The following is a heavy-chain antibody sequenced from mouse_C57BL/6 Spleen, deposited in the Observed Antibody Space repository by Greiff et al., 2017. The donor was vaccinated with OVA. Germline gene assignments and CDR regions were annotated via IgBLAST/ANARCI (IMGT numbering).Heavy chain of an antibody. CDR2: IYPRSGNT. D-gene: IGHD1-1*01. J-gene: IGHJ1*03. CDR3: SRYYCSYWDFAV. Sequence: VQLQQSGAELARPGASVKLSCKASGYTFTSYGISWVKQRTGQGLEWIGEIYPRSGNTYYNEKFKGKATMTADKSSSTAYMELRSLTSEDSAFYFCSRYYCSYWDFAVWGTGTTVTVSS. CDR1: GYTFTSYG. V-gene: IGHV1-81*01.